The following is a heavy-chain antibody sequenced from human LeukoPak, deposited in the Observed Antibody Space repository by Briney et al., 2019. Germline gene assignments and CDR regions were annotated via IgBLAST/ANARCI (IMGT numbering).Heavy chain of an antibody. CDR1: GFTFSSYA. D-gene: IGHD2-21*02. J-gene: IGHJ4*02. V-gene: IGHV3-30-3*01. CDR3: ARDYHGGDWSDY. CDR2: ISHDGSNK. Sequence: GGSLRLSCAASGFTFSSYAMHWVRQAPGKGLEWVAVISHDGSNKYYADSVKGRFTISRDNAKNTLYLQMNSLRAEDTAVYYCARDYHGGDWSDYWGQGTLVTVSS.